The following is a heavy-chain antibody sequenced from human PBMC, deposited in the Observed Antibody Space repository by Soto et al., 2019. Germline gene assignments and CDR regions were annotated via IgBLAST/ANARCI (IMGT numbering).Heavy chain of an antibody. CDR3: ARSQGSSTSLEIYYYYYYGMDV. D-gene: IGHD2-2*01. CDR1: GGTFGSYA. CDR2: IIPISDTT. Sequence: QVQLVQSGAEVMKPGSSVKVSCKASGGTFGSYAISWVRQAPGQGLEWMGGIIPISDTTNYAQKFQGRVTITADESTSTAYMELSSLRSEDTAVYYCARSQGSSTSLEIYYYYYYGMDVWGQGTTVTVSS. J-gene: IGHJ6*02. V-gene: IGHV1-69*01.